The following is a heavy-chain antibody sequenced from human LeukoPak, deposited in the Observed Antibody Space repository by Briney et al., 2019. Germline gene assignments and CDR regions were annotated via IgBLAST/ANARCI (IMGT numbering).Heavy chain of an antibody. V-gene: IGHV3-48*01. CDR2: ISSASITI. CDR3: ARDYYRSGSYAVDF. D-gene: IGHD3-10*01. Sequence: GGSLRLSCAASGFTFDKYSMNWVRQAPGKGLEWVSHISSASITIYYADSVKGRFTISRDNAKSSLYLHMTSLRAEDTALYYCARDYYRSGSYAVDFWGQGTLVTVSP. J-gene: IGHJ4*02. CDR1: GFTFDKYS.